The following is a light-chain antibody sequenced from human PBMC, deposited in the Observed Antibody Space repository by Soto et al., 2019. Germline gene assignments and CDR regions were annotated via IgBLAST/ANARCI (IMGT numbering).Light chain of an antibody. CDR2: DAS. V-gene: IGKV3D-11*03. CDR1: HSVTNK. CDR3: QHYGSPSET. Sequence: EIVLTQSPGTLSLSPGERATLSCRASHSVTNKIAWYRQTPGQAPRLLIYDASTSSTDTPASFSSSGAATYFTPTISSVEDEYVALYCCQHYGSPSETFGQGTQV. J-gene: IGKJ1*01.